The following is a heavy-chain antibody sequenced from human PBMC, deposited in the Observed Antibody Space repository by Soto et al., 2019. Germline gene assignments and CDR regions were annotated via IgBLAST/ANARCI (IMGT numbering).Heavy chain of an antibody. J-gene: IGHJ5*02. CDR1: GDSISSYY. CDR3: ARSYGHDGYFDP. V-gene: IGHV4-59*08. Sequence: PSETLSLTCTVSGDSISSYYWSWIRQPPGKGLEWIGYIYFSGTTNYNPSLKSRVTISLDTSKKHFSLKLNSMTAADTAVYYCARSYGHDGYFDPWGHGTLVTVSS. D-gene: IGHD4-17*01. CDR2: IYFSGTT.